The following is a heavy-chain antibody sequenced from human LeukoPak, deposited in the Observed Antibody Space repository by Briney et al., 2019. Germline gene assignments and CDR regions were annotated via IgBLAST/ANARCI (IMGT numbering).Heavy chain of an antibody. CDR3: ARGRITMIVVVYPYYFDY. CDR1: GFTFSTYA. D-gene: IGHD3-22*01. CDR2: ISGSGGST. V-gene: IGHV3-23*01. Sequence: PGGSLRLSCATSGFTFSTYAMSWVRQAPGKGLEWVSAISGSGGSTYYADSVKGRFTISRDNSKNTLYLQMNSLRAEDTAVYYCARGRITMIVVVYPYYFDYWGQGTLVTVSS. J-gene: IGHJ4*02.